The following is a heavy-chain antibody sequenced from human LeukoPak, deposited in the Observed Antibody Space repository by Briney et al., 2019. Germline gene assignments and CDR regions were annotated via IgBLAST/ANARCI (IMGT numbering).Heavy chain of an antibody. CDR2: IFYSGST. CDR1: GGSISTSNYY. Sequence: SETLSLTCTVSGGSISTSNYYWGWIRQPPGKGLEWIGNIFYSGSTYYSPSLKSRVTISVDTSKNQFSLKLSSVTAADTAVYYCARGGSSSWYFNYWGQGTLVTVSS. J-gene: IGHJ4*02. D-gene: IGHD6-13*01. CDR3: ARGGSSSWYFNY. V-gene: IGHV4-39*07.